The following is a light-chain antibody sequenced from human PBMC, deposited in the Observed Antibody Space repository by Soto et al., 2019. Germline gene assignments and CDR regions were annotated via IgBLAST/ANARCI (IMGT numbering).Light chain of an antibody. Sequence: HSVLTQPPSVSGAPGQRVTISCTGSSSNIGAGYDVHWYQQLPGTAPKLLIYGNSNRPSGVPDRFSGSKSGTSASLAITGLQAEDEADYYCQSYDRSLSGHVVFGGGTKLTVL. CDR1: SSNIGAGYD. CDR2: GNS. CDR3: QSYDRSLSGHVV. V-gene: IGLV1-40*01. J-gene: IGLJ2*01.